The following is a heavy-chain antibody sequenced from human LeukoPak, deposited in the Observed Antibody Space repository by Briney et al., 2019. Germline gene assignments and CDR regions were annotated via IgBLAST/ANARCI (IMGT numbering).Heavy chain of an antibody. J-gene: IGHJ4*02. CDR2: IIPILGIA. CDR1: GGTFSSYA. V-gene: IGHV1-69*04. CDR3: ARDRGDGYNSVVIFDY. D-gene: IGHD5-12*01. Sequence: GASVKVSCKASGGTFSSYAISWVRQAPGQGLEWMGRIIPILGIANYAQKFQGRVTITADKSTSTAYMELSSLRSEDTAVYYCARDRGDGYNSVVIFDYWGQGTLVTVSS.